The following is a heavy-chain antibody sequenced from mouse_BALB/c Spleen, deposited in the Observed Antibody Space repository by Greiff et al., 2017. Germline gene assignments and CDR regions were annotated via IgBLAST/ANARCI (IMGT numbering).Heavy chain of an antibody. CDR2: IRSKSNNYAT. CDR3: VRGSPFAY. J-gene: IGHJ3*01. CDR1: GFTFNTNA. V-gene: IGHV10S3*01. Sequence: EVKLVESGGGLVQPKGSLKLSCAASGFTFNTNAMNWVRQAPGKGLEWVARIRSKSNNYATYYADSVKDRFTISRDDSQSMLYLQMNNLKTEDTAMYYGVRGSPFAYWGQGTLVTVSA.